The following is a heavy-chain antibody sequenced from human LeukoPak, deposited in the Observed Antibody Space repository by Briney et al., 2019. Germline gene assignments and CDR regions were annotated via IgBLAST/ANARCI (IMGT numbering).Heavy chain of an antibody. V-gene: IGHV3-66*01. CDR1: GFTLGSNY. J-gene: IGHJ4*02. Sequence: GGSLRLFCAASGFTLGSNYMSRVRQAPGKGLLWVSVIYSGGTTYYADSVKGRFTISRDNSKNTLHLQMNSLRAEDTAVYYCARDQYSYAHAAHWGQGTLVTVSS. CDR3: ARDQYSYAHAAH. D-gene: IGHD5-18*01. CDR2: IYSGGTT.